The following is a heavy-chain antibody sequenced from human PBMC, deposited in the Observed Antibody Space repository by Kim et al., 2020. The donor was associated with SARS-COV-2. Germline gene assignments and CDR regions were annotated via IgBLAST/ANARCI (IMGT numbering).Heavy chain of an antibody. CDR2: IIPIFGTA. CDR3: ASRGYCSSTSCYSSATYYYYGMDV. D-gene: IGHD2-2*02. J-gene: IGHJ6*02. V-gene: IGHV1-69*13. CDR1: GGTFSSYA. Sequence: SVKVSCKASGGTFSSYAISWVRQAPGQGLEWMGGIIPIFGTANYAQKFQGRVTITADESTSTAYMELSSLRSEDTAVYYCASRGYCSSTSCYSSATYYYYGMDVWGQGTTVTVSS.